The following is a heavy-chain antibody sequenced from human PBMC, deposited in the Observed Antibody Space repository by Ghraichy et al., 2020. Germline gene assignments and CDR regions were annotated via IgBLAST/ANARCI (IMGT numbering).Heavy chain of an antibody. J-gene: IGHJ4*02. D-gene: IGHD3-16*02. V-gene: IGHV4-39*01. CDR2: IYYSGST. Sequence: SETLSLTCTVSGGSISSSSYYWGWIRQPPGKGLEWIGSIYYSGSTYYNPSLKSRVTISVDTSKNQFSLKLSSVTAADTAVYYCARRDYVWGSYRSSPTIDYCGQGTLVTVSS. CDR1: GGSISSSSYY. CDR3: ARRDYVWGSYRSSPTIDY.